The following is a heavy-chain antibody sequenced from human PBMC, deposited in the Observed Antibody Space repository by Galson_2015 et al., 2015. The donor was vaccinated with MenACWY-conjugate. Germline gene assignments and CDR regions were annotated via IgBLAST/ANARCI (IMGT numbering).Heavy chain of an antibody. CDR2: TYYRSRWHN. CDR1: GDSVSSNSAA. V-gene: IGHV6-1*01. CDR3: ARGVTRTSGTINWYFDF. Sequence: CAISGDSVSSNSAAWTWIRQSPSRGLEWLGRTYYRSRWHNDYAVSVKSRITINPDTSRNQLSLQLSFVTPEDTAVYYCARGVTRTSGTINWYFDFWGRGTLVTVSS. J-gene: IGHJ2*01. D-gene: IGHD6-13*01.